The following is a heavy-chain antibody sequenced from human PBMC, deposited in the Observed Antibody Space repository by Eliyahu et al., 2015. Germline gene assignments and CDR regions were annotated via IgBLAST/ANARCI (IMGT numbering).Heavy chain of an antibody. CDR2: ISSTGSAI. CDR3: ARDDTKGGSGSYGDFDY. J-gene: IGHJ4*02. D-gene: IGHD6-19*01. CDR1: GFTFXXXX. V-gene: IGHV3-11*01. Sequence: QVQLVESGGGLVKPGGSLRLXCAASGFTFXXXXMXWIRQAPGKGLEWISFISSTGSAIRYADSVKGRFTISRDNAENSLFLQMNTLRAEDTAVYYCARDDTKGGSGSYGDFDYWGQGTLVTVSS.